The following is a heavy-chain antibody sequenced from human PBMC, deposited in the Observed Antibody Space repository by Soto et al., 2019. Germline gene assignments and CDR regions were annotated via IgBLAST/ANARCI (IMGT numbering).Heavy chain of an antibody. CDR2: IKSKTDGGTT. CDR1: GFTFSNAW. D-gene: IGHD3-3*01. V-gene: IGHV3-15*01. CDR3: TTETIFGVVIYYYYGMDV. J-gene: IGHJ6*02. Sequence: KTGGSLRLSCAASGFTFSNAWMSWVRQAPGKGLEWVGRIKSKTDGGTTDYAAPVKGRFTISRDDSKNTLYLQMNSLKTEDTAVYYCTTETIFGVVIYYYYGMDVWGQGTTVTVSS.